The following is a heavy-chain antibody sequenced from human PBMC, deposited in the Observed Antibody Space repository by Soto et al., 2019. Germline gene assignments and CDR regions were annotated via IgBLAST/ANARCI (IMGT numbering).Heavy chain of an antibody. V-gene: IGHV4-59*01. Sequence: WKTPSITCTVSGDSLATYYWNWIRQPPGKGLEWIGFIYYSGSTSYNPSLKSRVTISLDTSKSQVSLKLNSVTATDTAVYYCAGAGYEILSGSDNKQNFFAYSGRGSPVTGS. J-gene: IGHJ4*02. CDR2: IYYSGST. CDR1: GDSLATYY. CDR3: AGAGYEILSGSDNKQNFFAY. D-gene: IGHD3-9*01.